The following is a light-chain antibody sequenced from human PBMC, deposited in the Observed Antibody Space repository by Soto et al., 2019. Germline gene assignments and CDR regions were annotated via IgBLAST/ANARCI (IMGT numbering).Light chain of an antibody. J-gene: IGKJ2*01. CDR1: QSVSTH. Sequence: EIVLTQSPATLAVSPGGTATLSCRASQSVSTHLAWYQQKPGQAPRLLIYGATTRATGFPARFSGSGSGTEFTLTISSLQSEDFAVYYCQHYNNWPPYTFGQGTKLEIK. V-gene: IGKV3-15*01. CDR3: QHYNNWPPYT. CDR2: GAT.